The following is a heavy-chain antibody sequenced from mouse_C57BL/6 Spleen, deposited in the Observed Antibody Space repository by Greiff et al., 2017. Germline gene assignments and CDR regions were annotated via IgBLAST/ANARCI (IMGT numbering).Heavy chain of an antibody. J-gene: IGHJ4*01. V-gene: IGHV5-17*01. CDR2: ISSGSSTI. Sequence: EVKVVESGGGLVKPGGSLKLSCAASGFTFSDYGMHWVRQAPEKGLEWVAYISSGSSTIYSADTVKGRFTISRDNAKNTLFLQMTSLRSADSAMNYGASASEVVPIDYWGQGTSLTVSS. CDR1: GFTFSDYG. D-gene: IGHD1-1*01. CDR3: ASASEVVPIDY.